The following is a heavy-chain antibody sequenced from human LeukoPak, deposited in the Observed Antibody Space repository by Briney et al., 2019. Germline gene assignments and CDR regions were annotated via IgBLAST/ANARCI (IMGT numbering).Heavy chain of an antibody. Sequence: SETLSLTCAVSGYSISSGYYWGWIRQPPGKGLEWIGSIYHSGSTYCNPSLKSRVTISVDTSKNQFSLKLSSVTAADTAVYYCARHPTDSSSTYFDYWGQGTLVTVSS. CDR3: ARHPTDSSSTYFDY. D-gene: IGHD6-13*01. CDR1: GYSISSGYY. V-gene: IGHV4-38-2*01. J-gene: IGHJ4*02. CDR2: IYHSGST.